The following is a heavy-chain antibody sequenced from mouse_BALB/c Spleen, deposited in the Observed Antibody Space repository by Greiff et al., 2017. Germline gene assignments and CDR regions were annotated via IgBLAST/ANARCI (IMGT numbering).Heavy chain of an antibody. J-gene: IGHJ2*01. CDR2: ISSGGSYT. V-gene: IGHV5-6-4*01. Sequence: EVMLVESGGGLVKPGGSLKLSCAASGFTFSSYTMSWVRQTPEKRLEWVATISSGGSYTYYPDSVKGRFTISRDNAKNTLYLQMSSLKSEDTAMYYCARRGGTKDYIDYWGQGTTLTVSS. CDR1: GFTFSSYT. CDR3: ARRGGTKDYIDY. D-gene: IGHD1-3*01.